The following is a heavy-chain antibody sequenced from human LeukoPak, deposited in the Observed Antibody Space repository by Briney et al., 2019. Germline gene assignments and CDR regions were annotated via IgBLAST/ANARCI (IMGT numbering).Heavy chain of an antibody. CDR1: GGTFSSYA. J-gene: IGHJ4*02. D-gene: IGHD3-22*01. V-gene: IGHV1-69*04. Sequence: SVKVSCKASGGTFSSYAISWVRQAPGQGLEWMGRIIPILGIANYAQKFQGRVTVTADKSTSTAYMELSSLRSEDTAVYYCAREYYYDSSGYYTFDYWGQGTLVTVSS. CDR3: AREYYYDSSGYYTFDY. CDR2: IIPILGIA.